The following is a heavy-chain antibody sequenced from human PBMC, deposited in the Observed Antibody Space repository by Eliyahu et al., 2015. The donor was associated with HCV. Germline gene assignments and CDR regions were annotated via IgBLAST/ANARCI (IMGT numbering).Heavy chain of an antibody. J-gene: IGHJ4*02. D-gene: IGHD2-21*01. CDR3: ARMFYSPILPSYYFDF. CDR2: FYYSGTT. Sequence: QVQLQESGPGLVRPSETLSLTCSVXGGSIXNSNWSWVRQSPGKGLEWIGYFYYSGTTNSSPSLKSRVTISIDTSKNQFYLKLSSVTAADTAVYYCARMFYSPILPSYYFDFWGQGTLVTVSS. V-gene: IGHV4-59*01. CDR1: GGSIXNSN.